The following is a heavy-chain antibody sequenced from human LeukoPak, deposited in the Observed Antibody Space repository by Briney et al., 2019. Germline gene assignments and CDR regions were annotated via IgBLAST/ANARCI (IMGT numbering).Heavy chain of an antibody. CDR1: GGSFSGYY. Sequence: PSETLSLTCAVYGGSFSGYYWSWIRQPPGKGLEWIGEINHSGSTNYNPSLKSRVTISVDTSKNQFSLKLSSVTAADTAVYYCARGVYGDYELNDYYYGMDVWGQGTTVTVSS. CDR3: ARGVYGDYELNDYYYGMDV. V-gene: IGHV4-34*01. CDR2: INHSGST. J-gene: IGHJ6*02. D-gene: IGHD4-17*01.